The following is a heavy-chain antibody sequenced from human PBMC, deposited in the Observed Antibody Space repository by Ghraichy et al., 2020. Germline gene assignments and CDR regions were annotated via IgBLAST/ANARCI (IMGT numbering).Heavy chain of an antibody. V-gene: IGHV4-30-2*01. Sequence: SETLSLTCTVSGGSVTSDPYSWTWVRQPSGKGLEWIGYIYHSGSAFLNPSLKSRVAISVDRSENQFSPKLTSVSAADTAVYYCAVLASNGVDVWGQGTKVTASS. CDR2: IYHSGSA. CDR1: GGSVTSDPYS. J-gene: IGHJ6*02. CDR3: AVLASNGVDV. D-gene: IGHD3-3*01.